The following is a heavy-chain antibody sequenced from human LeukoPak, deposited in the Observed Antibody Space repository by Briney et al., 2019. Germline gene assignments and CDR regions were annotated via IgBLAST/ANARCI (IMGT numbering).Heavy chain of an antibody. CDR2: TCYRSEWHN. Sequence: SQTLSLTCAISGDSVSSNSAAWNWIRQSPSRGLEWLGRTCYRSEWHNDYAVSVKSRIIISPDTSKNQFSLQLKSVTPEDTAVYYCATDLAGFGGYSYGMVDYWGQGTLVTVSS. D-gene: IGHD5-18*01. J-gene: IGHJ4*02. V-gene: IGHV6-1*01. CDR1: GDSVSSNSAA. CDR3: ATDLAGFGGYSYGMVDY.